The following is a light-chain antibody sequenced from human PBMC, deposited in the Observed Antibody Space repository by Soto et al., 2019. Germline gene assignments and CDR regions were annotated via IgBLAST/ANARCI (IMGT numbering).Light chain of an antibody. Sequence: SYELTQPPSVSVAPGKTAWITCGGNNIGSKSVHWYQQKPGQAPVLVIYYDNDRPSGIPERFSGSNSGNTATLTISRVEAGDEADYYCQVWDSSSDHVLFGGGTKVTVL. CDR2: YDN. V-gene: IGLV3-21*04. CDR3: QVWDSSSDHVL. CDR1: NIGSKS. J-gene: IGLJ2*01.